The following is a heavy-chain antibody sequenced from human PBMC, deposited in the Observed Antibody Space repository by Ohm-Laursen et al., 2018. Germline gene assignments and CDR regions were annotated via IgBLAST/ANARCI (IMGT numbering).Heavy chain of an antibody. J-gene: IGHJ4*02. D-gene: IGHD1-1*01. V-gene: IGHV3-23*03. CDR3: AKGTTDVDY. CDR1: GFTFSSYA. Sequence: SLRLSCSASGFTFSSYAMSWVRQAPGKGVVWISRADSGGSATSYADSVKGRFTISRDNSKNTLYLQMNSLRAEDTAVYYCAKGTTDVDYWGQGTLVTVSS. CDR2: ADSGGSAT.